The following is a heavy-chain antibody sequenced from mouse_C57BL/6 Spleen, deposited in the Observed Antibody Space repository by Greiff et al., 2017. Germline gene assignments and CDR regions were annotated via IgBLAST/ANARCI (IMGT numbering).Heavy chain of an antibody. Sequence: QVQLQQPGAELVKPGASVKLSCKASGYTFTSYWMHWVKQRPGQGLEWIGMIHPNSGSTNYNEKFKSKATLTVDKSSSTAYMQLSSLTSEDSAVYYCAPFITTVVGRDYWGQGTTLTVSS. D-gene: IGHD1-1*01. CDR2: IHPNSGST. J-gene: IGHJ2*01. CDR1: GYTFTSYW. CDR3: APFITTVVGRDY. V-gene: IGHV1-64*01.